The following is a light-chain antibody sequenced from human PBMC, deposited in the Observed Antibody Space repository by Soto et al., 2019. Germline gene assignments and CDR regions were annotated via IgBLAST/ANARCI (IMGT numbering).Light chain of an antibody. CDR1: QGISTW. V-gene: IGKV1-12*01. J-gene: IGKJ3*01. CDR2: AAS. Sequence: DIQMTQSPSSVSASLGDRVTINCRASQGISTWLAWYQQKPGRAPKLLIYAASRLQSGVPSRFSGSGSGTDFTLTISSLQPEDVATYFCQQAYGFPFTFGPGTKVDV. CDR3: QQAYGFPFT.